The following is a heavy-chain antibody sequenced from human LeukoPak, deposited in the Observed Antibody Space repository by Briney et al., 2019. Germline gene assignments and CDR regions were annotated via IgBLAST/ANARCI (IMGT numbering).Heavy chain of an antibody. Sequence: GGSLRLSCAASGFTFSSYEMNWVRQAPGKGLEWVSYISSSGSTIYYADSVKGRFTISRDNAKNSLYLQMNSLRAEDTAVYYCARDLGYYPGGGSFDYWGQGTLVTVSS. CDR2: ISSSGSTI. CDR3: ARDLGYYPGGGSFDY. CDR1: GFTFSSYE. J-gene: IGHJ4*02. D-gene: IGHD3-22*01. V-gene: IGHV3-48*03.